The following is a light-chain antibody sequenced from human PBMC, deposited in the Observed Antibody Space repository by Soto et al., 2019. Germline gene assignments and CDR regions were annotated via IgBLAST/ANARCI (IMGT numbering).Light chain of an antibody. J-gene: IGKJ4*01. V-gene: IGKV3-11*01. CDR1: KGINTY. CDR2: DAP. CDR3: QQHSKPLT. Sequence: EVGLPHSPATLPSSPGERSTLSGRASKGINTYLARYQQKPGQAPSLLIYDAPKEATGIPARFRGSGSGTELAITTTRSKTEDLAVDYCQQHSKPLTFGGGNKVEIK.